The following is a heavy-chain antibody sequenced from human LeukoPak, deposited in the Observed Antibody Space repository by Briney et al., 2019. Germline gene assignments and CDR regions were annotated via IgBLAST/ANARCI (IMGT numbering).Heavy chain of an antibody. D-gene: IGHD3-22*01. J-gene: IGHJ4*02. CDR3: ARGYDSSGYPFDY. Sequence: SETLSLTCTVSGGSISSNSYYWGWIRQPPGKGLEWIGSLYYSGNIFYNPSLKSRVTISVDTSKNRFSLKLSSVTAADTAVYYSARGYDSSGYPFDYWGQGTLVTVSS. CDR1: GGSISSNSYY. V-gene: IGHV4-39*01. CDR2: LYYSGNI.